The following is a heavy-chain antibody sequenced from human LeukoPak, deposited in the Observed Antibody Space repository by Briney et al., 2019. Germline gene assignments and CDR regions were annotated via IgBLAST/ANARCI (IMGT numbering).Heavy chain of an antibody. Sequence: PSETLSLICSVSGGSINSYWWSWIRQPARKGLEFIGRIYTTGRTNYNPSLKSRVSMSVDTSKNKFSLELRSVTAADTAVYFCARAGYTISSYRFDYWGPGALVTVSP. CDR2: IYTTGRT. CDR3: ARAGYTISSYRFDY. J-gene: IGHJ4*02. D-gene: IGHD3-16*02. V-gene: IGHV4-4*07. CDR1: GGSINSYW.